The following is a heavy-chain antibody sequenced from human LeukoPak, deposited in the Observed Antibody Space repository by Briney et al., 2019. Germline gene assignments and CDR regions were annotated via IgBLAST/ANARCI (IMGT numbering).Heavy chain of an antibody. Sequence: GGSLRLSCAASGFTFSSNAMSWVRQAPGKGLEWVSAISGTGHSTYYADPVKGRFTISRDNSKNTLDLQMNSLRAEDTAVYYCAKDLRVAVGRGYFEYWGRGTLVTVSS. CDR2: ISGTGHST. J-gene: IGHJ4*02. V-gene: IGHV3-23*01. D-gene: IGHD6-19*01. CDR1: GFTFSSNA. CDR3: AKDLRVAVGRGYFEY.